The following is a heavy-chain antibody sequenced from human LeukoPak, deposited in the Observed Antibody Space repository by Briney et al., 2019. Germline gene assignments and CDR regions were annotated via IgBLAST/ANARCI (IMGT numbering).Heavy chain of an antibody. V-gene: IGHV3-21*01. CDR1: GFTFSSYS. D-gene: IGHD3-22*01. Sequence: PGGSLRLSCAASGFTFSSYSMNWVRQAPGKGLEWVSSISSSSSYIYYADSVKGRSTISRDNAKNSLYLQMNSLRAEDTAVYYCARGPIDYYYDSSGYDYWGQGTLVTVSS. CDR2: ISSSSSYI. J-gene: IGHJ4*02. CDR3: ARGPIDYYYDSSGYDY.